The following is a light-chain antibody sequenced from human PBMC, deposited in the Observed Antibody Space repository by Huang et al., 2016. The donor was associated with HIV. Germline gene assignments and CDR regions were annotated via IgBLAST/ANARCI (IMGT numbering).Light chain of an antibody. CDR3: QQRSNWPRT. Sequence: EIVLTQSPATLSLSPGERATLSCRASQSVSSYLAWYQQKPGQAPRRLIYDASNRATGIPARFSGSGSGTDFTLIISSLEPEEFAVYHCQQRSNWPRTFGQGTKVEIK. V-gene: IGKV3-11*01. J-gene: IGKJ1*01. CDR1: QSVSSY. CDR2: DAS.